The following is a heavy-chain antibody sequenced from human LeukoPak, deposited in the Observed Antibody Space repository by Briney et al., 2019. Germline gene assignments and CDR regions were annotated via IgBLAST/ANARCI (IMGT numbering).Heavy chain of an antibody. CDR1: GGSISSYY. V-gene: IGHV4-4*09. CDR2: IYTSGST. J-gene: IGHJ6*03. Sequence: KPSETLSLTCTVSGGSISSYYWSWIRQPPGKGLEWIGYIYTSGSTNYNPSLKSRVTISVDTSKNQFSLKLSSVTAADTAVYYCARISYDFWSGYQLYSDYYYYMDVWGKGTTVTVSS. D-gene: IGHD3-3*01. CDR3: ARISYDFWSGYQLYSDYYYYMDV.